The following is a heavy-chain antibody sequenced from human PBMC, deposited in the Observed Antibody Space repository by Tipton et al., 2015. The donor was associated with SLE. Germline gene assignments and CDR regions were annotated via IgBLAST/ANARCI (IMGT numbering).Heavy chain of an antibody. CDR2: IYYSGST. Sequence: TLSLTCAVYGGSFSSYYWGWIRQPPGKGLEWIGSIYYSGSTYYNPSLKSRVTISVDTSKNQFSLKLSSVTAADTAVYYCARVRKITIFGVPKGDYFDYWGQGTLVTVSS. CDR1: GGSFSSYY. D-gene: IGHD3-3*01. J-gene: IGHJ4*02. V-gene: IGHV4-39*01. CDR3: ARVRKITIFGVPKGDYFDY.